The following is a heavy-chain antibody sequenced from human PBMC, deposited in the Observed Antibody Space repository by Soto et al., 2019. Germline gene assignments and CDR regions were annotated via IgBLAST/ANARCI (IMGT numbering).Heavy chain of an antibody. CDR1: SGSLSTYY. V-gene: IGHV4-34*01. Sequence: QVQLQQWGAGLLKPSETLSLTCAVHSGSLSTYYWSWIRQPPGKGMEWIGEISHAGGANYNPSLKCRANISVDRSKNQFSLRLSSVTAADTAVYYCERDGLGDVNWFDPWGQGTLVTVSS. D-gene: IGHD2-8*01. J-gene: IGHJ5*02. CDR3: ERDGLGDVNWFDP. CDR2: ISHAGGA.